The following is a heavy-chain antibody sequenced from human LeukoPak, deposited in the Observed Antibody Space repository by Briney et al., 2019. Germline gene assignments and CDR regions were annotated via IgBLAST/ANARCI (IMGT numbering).Heavy chain of an antibody. Sequence: MTSETLSLTCSVSGGSISTYYWSWIRQPAGKGLEWIGRIYTTGGTNFNPSLKSRVSMSVDTSQNQFSLNLNSVTAADTAIYYCARAVFDGSTLSSWGQGTLVTVSS. CDR1: GGSISTYY. J-gene: IGHJ4*02. V-gene: IGHV4-4*07. CDR3: ARAVFDGSTLSS. D-gene: IGHD3-10*02. CDR2: IYTTGGT.